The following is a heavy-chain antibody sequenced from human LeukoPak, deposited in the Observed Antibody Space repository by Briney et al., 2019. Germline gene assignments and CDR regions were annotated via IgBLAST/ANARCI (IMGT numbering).Heavy chain of an antibody. CDR1: GASISSSSYY. J-gene: IGHJ4*02. D-gene: IGHD5-18*01. CDR2: IYYPGST. CDR3: ARRSSYGYIDF. V-gene: IGHV4-39*01. Sequence: SETLSLTCTVSGASISSSSYYWGWLRQPPGKGLEWIVSIYYPGSTYSNPSLKRGLTISVDTSKNQFSLKLGSVTAADTAVYYCARRSSYGYIDFWGQGTLVSVSS.